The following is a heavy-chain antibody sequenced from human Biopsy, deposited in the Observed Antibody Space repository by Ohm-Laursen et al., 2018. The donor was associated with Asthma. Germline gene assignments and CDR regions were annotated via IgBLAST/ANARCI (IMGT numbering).Heavy chain of an antibody. Sequence: SLRLSCAASGFSFGSYGMHWVRQAPGKGLEWVAYIAWDGINSYYADSVKGRFTISRDNSRNTLYLQKNSLRADDTAVYYCARAGESDLVGGLDVWGQGTTVIVS. CDR3: ARAGESDLVGGLDV. CDR1: GFSFGSYG. J-gene: IGHJ6*02. CDR2: IAWDGINS. V-gene: IGHV3-30*03. D-gene: IGHD2-21*01.